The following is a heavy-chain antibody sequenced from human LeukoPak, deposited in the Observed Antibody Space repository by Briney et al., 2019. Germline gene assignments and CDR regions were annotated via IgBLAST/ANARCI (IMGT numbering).Heavy chain of an antibody. J-gene: IGHJ4*02. CDR3: VKTYSGTYYDF. Sequence: GGSLRLSCSASGFTITSYAMHWVRQAPGKGLEYVSALSSNGEIKFYADSVKGRFTISRDSSKNTLDLQMSRLRAEDTALYYCVKTYSGTYYDFWGQGTLVTVSS. D-gene: IGHD1-26*01. CDR2: LSSNGEIK. V-gene: IGHV3-64D*06. CDR1: GFTITSYA.